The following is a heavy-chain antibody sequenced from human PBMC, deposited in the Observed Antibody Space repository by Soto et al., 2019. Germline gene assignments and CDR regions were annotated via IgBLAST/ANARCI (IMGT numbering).Heavy chain of an antibody. J-gene: IGHJ4*02. V-gene: IGHV1-8*01. CDR1: GYTFTSYD. D-gene: IGHD1-1*01. CDR3: ARRAETNGWNGFGADKYYFDF. Sequence: ASVKVSFKASGYTFTSYDIYWVRQATGQGLEWMGWMNPNTGNSGYAQKFQGRVTVTSDTSINTVYMELSSLRSEDTAVYYCARRAETNGWNGFGADKYYFDFWGQGTLVTVSS. CDR2: MNPNTGNS.